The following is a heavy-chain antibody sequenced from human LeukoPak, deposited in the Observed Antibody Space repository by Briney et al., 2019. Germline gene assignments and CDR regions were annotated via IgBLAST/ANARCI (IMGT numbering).Heavy chain of an antibody. Sequence: SQTLSLTCTVSGGSISSGSYYWSWIRQPAGKGLEWIGRIYTSGSTNYNPSLKSRVAISVDTSKNQFSLKLSSVTAADTAVYYCARLRGLDMDVWGKGTTVIVSS. CDR2: IYTSGST. CDR1: GGSISSGSYY. J-gene: IGHJ6*03. CDR3: ARLRGLDMDV. D-gene: IGHD3-10*01. V-gene: IGHV4-61*02.